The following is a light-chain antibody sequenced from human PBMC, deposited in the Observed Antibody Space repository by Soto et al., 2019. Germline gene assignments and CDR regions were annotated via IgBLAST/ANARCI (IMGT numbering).Light chain of an antibody. J-gene: IGKJ4*01. CDR2: PAS. Sequence: IHITLSPPSLSASIGDRVTIPYRTRQSSNSYLAWYQQKPGQAPKLLIYPASSLQSGVPSRFSGSGSGTDFTLTISSLQPEDFATYYCQQSGSTPLTFGGGTKVDIK. V-gene: IGKV1-39*01. CDR1: QSSNSY. CDR3: QQSGSTPLT.